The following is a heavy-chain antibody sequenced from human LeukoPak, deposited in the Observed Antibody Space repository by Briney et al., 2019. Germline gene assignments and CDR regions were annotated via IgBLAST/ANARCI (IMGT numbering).Heavy chain of an antibody. CDR1: GYTFTSYD. CDR3: ARVAGELYHYYYYYYYMDV. V-gene: IGHV1-8*01. Sequence: ASVKVSCKASGYTFTSYDINWVRQATGQGLEWMGWMNPNSGNTGYAQKFQGRVTMTRNTSISTAYMGLSSLRSEDTAVYYCARVAGELYHYYYYYYYMDVWGKGTTVTISS. D-gene: IGHD3-10*01. J-gene: IGHJ6*03. CDR2: MNPNSGNT.